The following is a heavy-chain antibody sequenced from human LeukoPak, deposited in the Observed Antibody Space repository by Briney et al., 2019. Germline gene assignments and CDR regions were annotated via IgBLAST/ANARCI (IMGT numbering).Heavy chain of an antibody. J-gene: IGHJ6*02. V-gene: IGHV1-18*01. CDR2: ISAYNGNT. D-gene: IGHD4-4*01. Sequence: EASVKVSCKASGYTFTSYGISWVRQAPGQGLEWMGWISAYNGNTNYAQKLQGRVTMTTDTSTSTAYMELRSLRSDDTAVYYCARELQNYYYYYGMDVWGQGTTVTVSS. CDR1: GYTFTSYG. CDR3: ARELQNYYYYYGMDV.